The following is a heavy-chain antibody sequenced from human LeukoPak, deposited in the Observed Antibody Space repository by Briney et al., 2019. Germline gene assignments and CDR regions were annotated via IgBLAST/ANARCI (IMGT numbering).Heavy chain of an antibody. V-gene: IGHV4-34*01. CDR2: INHSGST. CDR1: GGSFSGYY. D-gene: IGHD3-22*01. Sequence: PSETLSLTCAVYGGSFSGYYWSWIRQPPGKGLEWIGEINHSGSTYYNPSLKSRVTISVDTSKNQFSLKLSSVTAADTAAYYCARDSGYDSSGYHYYYYYMDVWGKGTTVTVSS. CDR3: ARDSGYDSSGYHYYYYYMDV. J-gene: IGHJ6*03.